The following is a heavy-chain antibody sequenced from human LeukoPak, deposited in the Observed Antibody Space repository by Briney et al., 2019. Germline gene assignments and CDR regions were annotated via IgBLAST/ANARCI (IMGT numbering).Heavy chain of an antibody. D-gene: IGHD2-2*01. CDR3: ARCQLRYYNWFDP. CDR1: GGTFSSYA. J-gene: IGHJ5*02. CDR2: IIPIFGTA. Sequence: ASVKVSCKASGGTFSSYAISWVRQAPGQGLEWMGGIIPIFGTANYAQKFQGRVTITADESTSTAYMELSSLRSEDTAVYYCARCQLRYYNWFDPWGQGTLVTVSS. V-gene: IGHV1-69*13.